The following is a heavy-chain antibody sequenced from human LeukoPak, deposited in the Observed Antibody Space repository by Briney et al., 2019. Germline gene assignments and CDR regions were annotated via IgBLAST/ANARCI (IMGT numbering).Heavy chain of an antibody. D-gene: IGHD3-10*01. CDR1: GFTFSSYW. CDR2: INSDGSNT. CDR3: AKGWGEY. V-gene: IGHV3-74*01. J-gene: IGHJ4*02. Sequence: GGSLRLSCAASGFTFSSYWMHWVRQAPGKGLVWVSRINSDGSNTSYADSVKGRFTISRDNSKNTLYLQMNSLRVDDTAVYFCAKGWGEYWGQGTLVTVSS.